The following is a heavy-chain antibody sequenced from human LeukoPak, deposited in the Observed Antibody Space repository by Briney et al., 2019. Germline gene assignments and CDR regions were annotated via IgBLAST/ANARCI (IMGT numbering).Heavy chain of an antibody. J-gene: IGHJ4*02. Sequence: ASVKLSFKSSGSTFSSYAISWMRQPPGQGLEWMGGTIPIFGTANYAQKFPGRVTITADESTGTAYMELSSLRSEDTAVYCCARYGYSSSWYRSGFDYWGQGTLVTVSS. CDR3: ARYGYSSSWYRSGFDY. CDR2: TIPIFGTA. D-gene: IGHD6-13*01. CDR1: GSTFSSYA. V-gene: IGHV1-69*13.